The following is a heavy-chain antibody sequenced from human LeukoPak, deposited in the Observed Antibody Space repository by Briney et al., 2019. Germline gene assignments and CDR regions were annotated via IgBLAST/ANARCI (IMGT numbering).Heavy chain of an antibody. J-gene: IGHJ6*03. CDR1: GGSFSDFY. V-gene: IGHV4-34*01. CDR3: ARDLSSYMYV. CDR2: VNYSGST. D-gene: IGHD2/OR15-2a*01. Sequence: SETLSLTCTVSGGSFSDFYWNWIRQPPGKGLEWIGEVNYSGSTYYTPSLKSRVIISEGTSKNQFSLTLRSVTAADTAVYYCARDLSSYMYVWGKGTTVTISS.